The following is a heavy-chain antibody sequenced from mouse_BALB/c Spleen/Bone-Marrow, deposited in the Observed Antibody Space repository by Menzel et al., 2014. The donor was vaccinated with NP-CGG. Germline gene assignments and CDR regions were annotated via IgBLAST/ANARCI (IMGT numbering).Heavy chain of an antibody. V-gene: IGHV1-4*01. Sequence: VQPQQSGAELARPGDSARMSCKATGYSFSSYTVHWLKQRPGRGLEWIAYIVPSSAYSYYNQKFKDKATLTADKSSSRAYMQQSNLTSQDSSVFYCARKEAYGGCSGHFDSWGPGTTLTVSS. CDR3: ARKEAYGGCSGHFDS. CDR2: IVPSSAYS. CDR1: GYSFSSYT. J-gene: IGHJ2*01. D-gene: IGHD1-1*02.